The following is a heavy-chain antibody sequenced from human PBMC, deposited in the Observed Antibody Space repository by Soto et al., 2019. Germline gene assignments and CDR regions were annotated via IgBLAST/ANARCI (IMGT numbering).Heavy chain of an antibody. CDR3: ASKIVGYSGYDLYYYYGMDV. CDR2: IIPIFGTA. D-gene: IGHD5-12*01. CDR1: GGTFSSYA. Sequence: QVQLVQSGAEVKKPGSSVKVSCKASGGTFSSYAISWVRQAPGQGLEWMGGIIPIFGTANYAQTFQGRVTITADKSTRTAYMELSSLRYEDTAVYYCASKIVGYSGYDLYYYYGMDVWGQGTPVTVSS. V-gene: IGHV1-69*06. J-gene: IGHJ6*02.